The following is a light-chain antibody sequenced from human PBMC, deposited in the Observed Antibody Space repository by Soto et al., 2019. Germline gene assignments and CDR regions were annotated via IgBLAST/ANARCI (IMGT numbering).Light chain of an antibody. V-gene: IGKV4-1*01. CDR3: QQYYVTPPT. J-gene: IGKJ1*01. CDR2: WAS. Sequence: DIVMTQSPDSLAVSLGERATINCKSSQSVLYTSNNKNYLAWYQQKPGQPPKLLIHWASTRQSGVPDRISGSGSATDFTLTISSLQAEDVAVYYCQQYYVTPPTFGQGTKVEIK. CDR1: QSVLYTSNNKNY.